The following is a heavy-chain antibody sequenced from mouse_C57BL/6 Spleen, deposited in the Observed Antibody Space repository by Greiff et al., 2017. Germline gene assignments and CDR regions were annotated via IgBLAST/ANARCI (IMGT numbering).Heavy chain of an antibody. V-gene: IGHV1-7*01. J-gene: IGHJ3*01. D-gene: IGHD6-5*01. CDR3: ARHSLPFAY. CDR2: INPSSGYT. Sequence: VQLLQSGADLAKPGASLKLSCKASGYTFTSYWMHWVTQRPGQGLEWIGTINPSSGYTKYHQKFKDKATLTADNSYSTAYMQLSSLTYDDSAGYYCARHSLPFAYWGQGTLVTVSA. CDR1: GYTFTSYW.